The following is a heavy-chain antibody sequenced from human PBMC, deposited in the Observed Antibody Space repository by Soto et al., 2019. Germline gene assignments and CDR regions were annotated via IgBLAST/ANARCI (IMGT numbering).Heavy chain of an antibody. D-gene: IGHD5-18*01. CDR2: INTNTGNP. CDR3: ARVIYVERRYSYGYYYYYMDV. CDR1: GYTFTSYA. Sequence: ASVKVSCKASGYTFTSYAMNWVRQAPGQGLEWMGWINTNTGNPTYAQGFTGRFVFSLDTSVSTAYLQISRLKAEATAVSYCARVIYVERRYSYGYYYYYMDVWGKGTTVTVSS. V-gene: IGHV7-4-1*02. J-gene: IGHJ6*03.